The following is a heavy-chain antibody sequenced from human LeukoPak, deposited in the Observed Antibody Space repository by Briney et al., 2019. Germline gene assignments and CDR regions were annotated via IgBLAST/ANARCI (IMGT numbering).Heavy chain of an antibody. CDR2: IYYSGST. Sequence: SETLSLTCTVSGGSIRSSSYYWDWIRQPPGKGLEWIGSIYYSGSTYYNSSLKSRVTISVDTSKNQFSLKLSSVTAADTAVYYCARDTRPYYYGSGSYSTYFDYWGQGTLVTVSS. D-gene: IGHD3-10*01. CDR3: ARDTRPYYYGSGSYSTYFDY. CDR1: GGSIRSSSYY. V-gene: IGHV4-39*07. J-gene: IGHJ4*02.